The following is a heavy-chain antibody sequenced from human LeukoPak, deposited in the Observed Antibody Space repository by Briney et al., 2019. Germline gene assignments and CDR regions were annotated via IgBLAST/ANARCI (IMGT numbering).Heavy chain of an antibody. J-gene: IGHJ4*02. CDR1: GGTFSSYA. Sequence: VKVSCKASGGTFSSYAISWVRQAPGQGLEWMGGIIPIFGTANYAQKFQGRVTITADESTSTAYMELSSLRSEDTAVYYCARDKQYYYDSSGLYYFDYWGQGTLVTVSS. V-gene: IGHV1-69*13. D-gene: IGHD3-22*01. CDR3: ARDKQYYYDSSGLYYFDY. CDR2: IIPIFGTA.